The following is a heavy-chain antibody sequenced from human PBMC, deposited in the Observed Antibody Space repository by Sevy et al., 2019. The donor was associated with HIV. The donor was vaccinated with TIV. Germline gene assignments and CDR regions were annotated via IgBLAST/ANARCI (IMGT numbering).Heavy chain of an antibody. Sequence: GGSLRLSCVASGFNFNIYSMSWVRQAPGKRLEWVSTLSFGCGRINHVDSVQGRFTMSRDDSKKTVYLEMNSLRPEDTAVYYCAREGCTKPHDYWGQGTLVTVSS. CDR1: GFNFNIYS. V-gene: IGHV3-23*01. J-gene: IGHJ4*02. CDR3: AREGCTKPHDY. CDR2: LSFGCGRI. D-gene: IGHD2-8*01.